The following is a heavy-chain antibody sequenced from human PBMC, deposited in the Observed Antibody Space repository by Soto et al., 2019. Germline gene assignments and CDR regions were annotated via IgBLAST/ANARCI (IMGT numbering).Heavy chain of an antibody. CDR2: SYHSGST. D-gene: IGHD3-10*01. Sequence: SETLSLTCAVSGGSISSSNWWSWVRQPPGKGLEWIGESYHSGSTNYNPSLKSRVTISVDKSKNQFSLKLSSVTAADTAVYYCARVIYYYGSGSYYGIEYWGQATLVTVSS. CDR3: ARVIYYYGSGSYYGIEY. V-gene: IGHV4-4*02. CDR1: GGSISSSNW. J-gene: IGHJ4*02.